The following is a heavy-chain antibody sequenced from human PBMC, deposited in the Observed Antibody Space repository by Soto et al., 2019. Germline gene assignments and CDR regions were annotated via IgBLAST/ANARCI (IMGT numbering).Heavy chain of an antibody. CDR3: AKDYDYIWGSVGGFDY. CDR2: ISGSGGST. CDR1: GFTFSSYA. D-gene: IGHD3-16*01. V-gene: IGHV3-23*01. J-gene: IGHJ4*02. Sequence: PGGSLRLSCAASGFTFSSYAMSWVRQAPGKGLEWVSAISGSGGSTYYADSVKGRFTISRDNSKNTLYLQMNSLRAEDTAVYYCAKDYDYIWGSVGGFDYWGQGTLVTVSS.